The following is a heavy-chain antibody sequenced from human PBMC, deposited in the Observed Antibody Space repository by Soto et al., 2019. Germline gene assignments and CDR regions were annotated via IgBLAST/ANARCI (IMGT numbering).Heavy chain of an antibody. D-gene: IGHD2-2*01. Sequence: QVQLVQSGAEVKKPGASVKVSCKASGYTFTSYYMHWVRQAPGQGLEWMGIIKPSGGSTSYSQKFHGRVTMTRDTATSTAYMELSRLRSQDTAVYYCARGPFRYCSSTSCSPSVFDYWVQGTLVTLSS. V-gene: IGHV1-46*01. J-gene: IGHJ4*02. CDR1: GYTFTSYY. CDR2: IKPSGGST. CDR3: ARGPFRYCSSTSCSPSVFDY.